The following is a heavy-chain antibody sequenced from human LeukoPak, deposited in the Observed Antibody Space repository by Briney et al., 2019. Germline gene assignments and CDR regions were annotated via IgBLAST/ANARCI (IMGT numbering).Heavy chain of an antibody. Sequence: GGTLRLSSAASGFTFSDYWMNWVRQAPGQGLEWGANIKGVGSETYYVDSVKGGFTITRDNAKNLLYLQMKSLGVEDTAVYYCRMGHYSDYAWGQGTLVTVSS. V-gene: IGHV3-7*01. D-gene: IGHD4-11*01. CDR2: IKGVGSET. CDR3: RMGHYSDYA. J-gene: IGHJ5*02. CDR1: GFTFSDYW.